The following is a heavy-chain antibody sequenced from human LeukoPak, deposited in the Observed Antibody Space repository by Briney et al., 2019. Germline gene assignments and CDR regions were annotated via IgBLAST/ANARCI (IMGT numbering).Heavy chain of an antibody. CDR2: ISYNGGDK. D-gene: IGHD3-16*01. J-gene: IGHJ4*02. CDR1: GFTFSSYA. Sequence: GGSLRLSCAASGFTFSSYAMHWVRQAPGKGLEWVSVISYNGGDKYYADSVKGRSTISRDNSKNTLFLQTNSLRPEDTAMYYCAREPFGGGSASDYWGQGTLVTVSS. CDR3: AREPFGGGSASDY. V-gene: IGHV3-30*04.